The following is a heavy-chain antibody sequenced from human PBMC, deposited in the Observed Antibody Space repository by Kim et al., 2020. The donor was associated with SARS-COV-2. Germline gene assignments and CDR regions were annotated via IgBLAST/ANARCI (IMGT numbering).Heavy chain of an antibody. CDR1: GFRLGDYA. J-gene: IGHJ6*03. CDR3: SRGPNSGASRNYYYYMDV. D-gene: IGHD2-15*01. V-gene: IGHV3-49*03. CDR2: IRGKAYGGTT. Sequence: GGSLRLSCTVSGFRLGDYAMSWFRQAPGKGLEWVGFIRGKAYGGTTENAASVKGRFTISRDDSKSIVYLQMNSLKIEDTAVYYCSRGPNSGASRNYYYYMDVWGKGTTVTDPS.